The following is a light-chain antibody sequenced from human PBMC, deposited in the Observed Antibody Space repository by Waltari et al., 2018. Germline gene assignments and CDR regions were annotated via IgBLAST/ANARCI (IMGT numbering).Light chain of an antibody. CDR1: TSDFGGFNF. CDR2: DVS. V-gene: IGLV2-14*01. J-gene: IGLJ1*01. CDR3: SSHRSSSTPYV. Sequence: HSALTQPASVSGSPGQSITISCTGTTSDFGGFNFVSWYQQHPGKAPKLLISDVSTRPSGVSNRFSGSKSGNTASLTISGLQAEDEADYYCSSHRSSSTPYVFGTGTKVTVL.